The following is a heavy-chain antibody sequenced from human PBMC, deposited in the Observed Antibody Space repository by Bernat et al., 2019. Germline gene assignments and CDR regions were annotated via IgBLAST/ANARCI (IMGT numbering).Heavy chain of an antibody. CDR3: AREVDTAMVIGY. CDR2: IYTSGST. V-gene: IGHV4-61*02. J-gene: IGHJ4*02. D-gene: IGHD5-18*01. Sequence: QVQLQELGPGLVKPSQTLSLTCTVSGGSISSGSYYWSWIRQPAGKGLEWIGRIYTSGSTNYNPSLKSRVTISVDTSKNQFSLKLSSVTAADTAVYYCAREVDTAMVIGYWGQGTLVTVSS. CDR1: GGSISSGSYY.